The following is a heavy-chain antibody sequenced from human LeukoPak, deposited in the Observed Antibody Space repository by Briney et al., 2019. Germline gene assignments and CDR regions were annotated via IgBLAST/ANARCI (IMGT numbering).Heavy chain of an antibody. CDR1: GFTFSGSA. CDR2: IGSKANSYAT. J-gene: IGHJ6*03. Sequence: QTGGSLRLSCAASGFTFSGSAMHWVRQASGKGLEWVGRIGSKANSYATAYGASVKGRFTISRDDSKNTAYLQMNSLKTEDTAVYYCTRDHYYMDVWGKGTTVTVSS. V-gene: IGHV3-73*01. CDR3: TRDHYYMDV.